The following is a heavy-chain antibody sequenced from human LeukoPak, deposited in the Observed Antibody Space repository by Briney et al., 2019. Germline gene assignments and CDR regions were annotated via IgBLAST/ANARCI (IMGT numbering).Heavy chain of an antibody. V-gene: IGHV1-69*13. CDR2: ITPIFGTA. CDR3: AREGWFGEFPQNWFDP. D-gene: IGHD3-10*01. Sequence: ASVKVSCKASGGTFSSYAISWVRQAPGQGLEWMGGITPIFGTANYAQKFQGRVTITADESTSTAYMELSSLRSEDTAVYYCAREGWFGEFPQNWFDPWGQGTLVTVSS. J-gene: IGHJ5*02. CDR1: GGTFSSYA.